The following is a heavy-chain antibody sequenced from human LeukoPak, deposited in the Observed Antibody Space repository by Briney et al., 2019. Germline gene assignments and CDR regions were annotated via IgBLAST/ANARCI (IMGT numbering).Heavy chain of an antibody. CDR1: GLTFSNYW. CDR2: INRDGSEK. Sequence: AQSLTLSCVASGLTFSNYWLTWVRQAPGKGLEWVANINRDGSEKYFMDSVKARFTISRNNANNSWNLQMTGQRAEDTAVYFGATGGSYDVYWGDGTVVAVSS. D-gene: IGHD1-26*01. CDR3: ATGGSYDVY. J-gene: IGHJ4*03. V-gene: IGHV3-7*05.